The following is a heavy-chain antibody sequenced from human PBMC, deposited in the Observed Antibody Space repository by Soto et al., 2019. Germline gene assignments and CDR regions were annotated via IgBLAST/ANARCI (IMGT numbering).Heavy chain of an antibody. Sequence: QVQLVESGGGVVQPGRSLRLSCAASVFPFSSYAMHWVRQAPGKGLEWVAVISYDGSNKYYADSVKGRFTISRDNSKNTLYLQMNSLRAEDTAVYFCAPIVVVTHTGYWGQGTLVTVSS. J-gene: IGHJ4*02. CDR2: ISYDGSNK. CDR3: APIVVVTHTGY. D-gene: IGHD3-22*01. V-gene: IGHV3-30*04. CDR1: VFPFSSYA.